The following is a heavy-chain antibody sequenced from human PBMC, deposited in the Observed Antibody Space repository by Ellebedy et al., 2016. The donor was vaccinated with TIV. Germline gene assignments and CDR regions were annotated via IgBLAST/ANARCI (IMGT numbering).Heavy chain of an antibody. CDR1: GYTFTSYY. V-gene: IGHV1-46*04. J-gene: IGHJ4*02. Sequence: AASVKVSCKASGYTFTSYYMHWVRQAPGQGLEWMGIINPSGGSTSYAQKLQGRVTMTRDTSTSTVYMELSSLRSEDTAVYYCAREKRELLYSYYFDYWGQGTLVTVSS. D-gene: IGHD1-26*01. CDR2: INPSGGST. CDR3: AREKRELLYSYYFDY.